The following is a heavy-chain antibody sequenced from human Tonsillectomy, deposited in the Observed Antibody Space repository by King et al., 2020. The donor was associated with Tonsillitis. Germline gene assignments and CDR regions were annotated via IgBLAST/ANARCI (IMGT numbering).Heavy chain of an antibody. V-gene: IGHV4-59*11. CDR3: ARDRGKYYDGSGYYYWYFDL. CDR1: GGSISRHY. CDR2: IYYSGST. D-gene: IGHD3-22*01. J-gene: IGHJ2*01. Sequence: QLQESGPGLVRPSETLSLTCTVSGGSISRHYWSWIRQPPGKGLEYIGYIYYSGSTNYNPSLKSRVPISLDTSKNQFSLRLSSVTAADTAVYYCARDRGKYYDGSGYYYWYFDLWGRGTLVTVSS.